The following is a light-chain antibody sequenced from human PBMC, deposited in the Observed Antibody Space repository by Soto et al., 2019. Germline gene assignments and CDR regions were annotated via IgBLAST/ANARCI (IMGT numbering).Light chain of an antibody. CDR3: QQRSNWPST. J-gene: IGKJ4*01. Sequence: EIVLTQSPATLALSLQDRDALSCRASQSVSSYLAWYQQQPGQAPSLLTYDASKRATGIPARFSGSGSGTDFTLTISGLESEDFAVYFCQQRSNWPSTFGGGTKVEI. CDR1: QSVSSY. CDR2: DAS. V-gene: IGKV3-11*01.